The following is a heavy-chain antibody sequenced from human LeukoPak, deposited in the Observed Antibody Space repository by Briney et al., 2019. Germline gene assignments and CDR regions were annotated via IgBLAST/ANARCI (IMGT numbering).Heavy chain of an antibody. V-gene: IGHV1-3*01. J-gene: IGHJ6*02. CDR2: INAGNGNT. D-gene: IGHD3-10*01. CDR1: GYTFTSYA. CDR3: ARLTYYYGSGGGSGMDV. Sequence: ASVKVSCTASGYTFTSYAMHCVRQAPGQRLEWMGWINAGNGNTKYSQKFQGRVTITRDTSASTAYMELSSLRSEDTAVYYCARLTYYYGSGGGSGMDVWGQGTTVTVSS.